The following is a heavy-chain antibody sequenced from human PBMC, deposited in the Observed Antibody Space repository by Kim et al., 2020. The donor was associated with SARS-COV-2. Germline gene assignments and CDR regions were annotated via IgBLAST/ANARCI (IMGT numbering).Heavy chain of an antibody. CDR1: GFTFSSYW. CDR2: IKQDGSEK. J-gene: IGHJ4*02. V-gene: IGHV3-7*03. D-gene: IGHD1-20*01. CDR3: ARDRPFYNSDYDY. Sequence: GGSLRLSCAASGFTFSSYWMSWVRQAPGKGLEWVANIKQDGSEKYYVDSVKGRFTISRDNAKNSLYLQMNSLRAEDTAVYYCARDRPFYNSDYDYWGQGTLVTVSS.